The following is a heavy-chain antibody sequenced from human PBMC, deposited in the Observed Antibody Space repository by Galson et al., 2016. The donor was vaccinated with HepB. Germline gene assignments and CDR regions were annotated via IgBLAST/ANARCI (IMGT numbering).Heavy chain of an antibody. CDR1: GGSVSSASYF. CDR3: ARGVYSPMDV. J-gene: IGHJ6*02. V-gene: IGHV4-61*01. Sequence: ETLSLTCTVSGGSVSSASYFWSWIRPPPGKGLEWIGDIYYTGSTNYNPSLKSRVTISVEPSKNQFSLKLSSVTAADTAVYYCARGVYSPMDVWGQGPTVTVAS. D-gene: IGHD6-13*01. CDR2: IYYTGST.